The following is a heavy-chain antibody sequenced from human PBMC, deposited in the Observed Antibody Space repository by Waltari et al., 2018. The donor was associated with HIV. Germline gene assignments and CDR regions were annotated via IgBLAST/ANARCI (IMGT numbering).Heavy chain of an antibody. D-gene: IGHD4-4*01. CDR2: LYYSGKT. CDR3: ASGWVRSNKYPPGIFDF. Sequence: QLQLQEAGPGLVKPSETLSLTCTVSGGSINSTDYYWGCFRQPPGKGRQWSGSLYYSGKTVYNRSLEVRVTISGGTPKGQFSLKVDSVTVTDTAVYYFASGWVRSNKYPPGIFDFWGQGALITVSS. V-gene: IGHV4-39*01. CDR1: GGSINSTDYY. J-gene: IGHJ4*02.